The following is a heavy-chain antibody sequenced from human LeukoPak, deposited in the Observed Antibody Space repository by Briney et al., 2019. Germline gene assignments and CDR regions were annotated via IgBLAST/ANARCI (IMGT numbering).Heavy chain of an antibody. CDR1: GGSVRSGSYL. D-gene: IGHD1-26*01. Sequence: SETLSLTCTVSGGSVRSGSYLWGWIRQPPGKGLEWIGHMYHSGSTNFNPSLKSRVTVSVDTSNNKFSLKVTSVTAADTAVYYCARDIVGATYIQEWGQGTLVTVAS. J-gene: IGHJ1*01. CDR2: MYHSGST. V-gene: IGHV4-61*01. CDR3: ARDIVGATYIQE.